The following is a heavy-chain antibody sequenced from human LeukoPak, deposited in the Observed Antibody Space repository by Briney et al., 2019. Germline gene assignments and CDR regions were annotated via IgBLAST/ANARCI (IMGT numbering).Heavy chain of an antibody. Sequence: PSETLSLTCTVSGGSISSADYYWAWIRQPPGKGLEWFGYIYYTGSTYYNPSLKSRVTISVDTSKNQFSLKLSSVTAADTAVYYCARDKYSSSWYLDYWGQGTLVTVSS. D-gene: IGHD6-13*01. CDR1: GGSISSADYY. J-gene: IGHJ4*02. V-gene: IGHV4-30-4*01. CDR3: ARDKYSSSWYLDY. CDR2: IYYTGST.